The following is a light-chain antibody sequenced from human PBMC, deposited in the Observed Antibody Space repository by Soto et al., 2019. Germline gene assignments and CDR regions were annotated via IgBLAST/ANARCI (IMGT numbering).Light chain of an antibody. CDR1: SSDVGGYNF. CDR2: EVT. CDR3: SSYTSSSTLV. V-gene: IGLV2-14*01. J-gene: IGLJ2*01. Sequence: QSVLTQPASVSGSPGQSITISCTGTSSDVGGYNFVSWYQHHPGKVPELMIYEVTNRPSGVSNRFSGSRSGNTASLTISGLQAEDEADYYCSSYTSSSTLVFGGGTKVTVL.